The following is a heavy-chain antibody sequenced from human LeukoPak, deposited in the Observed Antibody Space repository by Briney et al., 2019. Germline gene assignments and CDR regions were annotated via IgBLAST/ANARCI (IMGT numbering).Heavy chain of an antibody. Sequence: GGSLRLSCAASGFTLCSYWMSWVRQGPGEGLEWGANIKQDGSEKYYVDSVKGRFTISRDNAKNSLYLQMNSLRAEDTAVYYCARVGGIAAAGTVFDYWGQGTLVTVSS. V-gene: IGHV3-7*01. CDR1: GFTLCSYW. CDR2: IKQDGSEK. D-gene: IGHD6-13*01. J-gene: IGHJ4*02. CDR3: ARVGGIAAAGTVFDY.